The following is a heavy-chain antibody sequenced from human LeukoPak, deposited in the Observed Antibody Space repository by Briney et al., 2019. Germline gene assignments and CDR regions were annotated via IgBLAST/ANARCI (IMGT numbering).Heavy chain of an antibody. CDR2: INSDGGST. D-gene: IGHD3-10*01. CDR1: GFTFSSYA. V-gene: IGHV3-74*01. Sequence: GGSLRLSCAASGFTFSSYAMHWVRQAPGKGLVWVSRINSDGGSTAYADSVKGRFTISRDNSKNTLFLQMNSLRAEDTAVYYCAKGAMVRGVLDYWGQGTLVTVSS. CDR3: AKGAMVRGVLDY. J-gene: IGHJ4*02.